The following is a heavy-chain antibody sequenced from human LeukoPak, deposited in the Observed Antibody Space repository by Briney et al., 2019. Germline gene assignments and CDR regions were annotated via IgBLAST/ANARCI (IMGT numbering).Heavy chain of an antibody. D-gene: IGHD6-13*01. Sequence: GGSLRLSCAASGFIFSSYVMSWVREAPARGLEWVSSLRGNGDTFYADSVKGRFTLSRDESKNTVYLHLNKLRVEDTAVYYCAKASWVSTADAVLWGQGTVVTVSS. CDR1: GFIFSSYV. J-gene: IGHJ4*02. V-gene: IGHV3-23*01. CDR2: LRGNGDT. CDR3: AKASWVSTADAVL.